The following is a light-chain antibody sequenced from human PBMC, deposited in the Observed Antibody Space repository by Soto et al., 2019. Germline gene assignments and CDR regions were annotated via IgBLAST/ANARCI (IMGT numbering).Light chain of an antibody. CDR3: NSYASSSPVV. CDR2: EVS. V-gene: IGLV2-14*01. CDR1: SSDVGGYNY. Sequence: QSVLTQPASVSGSPGQSITISCTGTSSDVGGYNYVSWYQQHPGKAPKLLIYEVSNRPSGVSNRFSGSKSGNTASLTISGLQADDEADYYCNSYASSSPVVFGGGTQLTVL. J-gene: IGLJ2*01.